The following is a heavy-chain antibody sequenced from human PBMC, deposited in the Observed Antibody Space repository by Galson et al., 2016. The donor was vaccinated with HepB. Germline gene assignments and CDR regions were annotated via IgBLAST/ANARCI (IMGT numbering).Heavy chain of an antibody. V-gene: IGHV4-39*01. D-gene: IGHD6-13*01. CDR2: IFYTGST. CDR3: AGYSSSWGGRFDY. Sequence: SETLSLTCTVSGGSIVSSSYYWGWLRQSPGKGLEWIGTIFYTGSTYYNPSLKGRVTISVDTFRNQMSLNLGSVTAADTAVYFCAGYSSSWGGRFDYWGRGTLVTVSS. J-gene: IGHJ4*02. CDR1: GGSIVSSSYY.